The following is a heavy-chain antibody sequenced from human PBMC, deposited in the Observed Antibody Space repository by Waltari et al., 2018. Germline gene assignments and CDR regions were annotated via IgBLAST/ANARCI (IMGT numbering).Heavy chain of an antibody. J-gene: IGHJ4*02. Sequence: AASGFTFSSYAMSWVRQAPGKGLEWVSAISGSGGSTYYADSVKGRFTISRDNSKNTLYLQMNSLRAEDTAVYYCAKYYRIRQLVRTYFDYWGQGTLVTVSS. CDR2: ISGSGGST. V-gene: IGHV3-23*01. CDR3: AKYYRIRQLVRTYFDY. CDR1: GFTFSSYA. D-gene: IGHD6-6*01.